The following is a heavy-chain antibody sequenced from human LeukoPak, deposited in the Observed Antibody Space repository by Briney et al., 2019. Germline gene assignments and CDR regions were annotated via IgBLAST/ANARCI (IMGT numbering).Heavy chain of an antibody. CDR3: AKTGGPWK. J-gene: IGHJ4*02. V-gene: IGHV3-53*01. Sequence: GGSLRLSCAASGFIVSSNYMTWVRQAPGKGLEWVSVIYSGGSTYYADSVKGRFTISRDNSKNTLFLQMNNLRAEDTAVYYCAKTGGPWKWGQGTLVTVSS. CDR2: IYSGGST. CDR1: GFIVSSNY. D-gene: IGHD7-27*01.